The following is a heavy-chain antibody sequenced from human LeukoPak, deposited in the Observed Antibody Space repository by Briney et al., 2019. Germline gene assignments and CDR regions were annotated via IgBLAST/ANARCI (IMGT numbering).Heavy chain of an antibody. CDR2: TYYRSKWYS. V-gene: IGHV6-1*01. J-gene: IGHJ3*01. CDR1: GDSVSSNSAA. CDR3: AREGPAFDV. Sequence: SQTLSLTCAISGDSVSSNSAAWNWIGQSPSRGLEWLGKTYYRSKWYSDYAVSVKGRITINPDTSENQFSLHLNSMTPGDTAVYFCAREGPAFDVWGQGTMVTVSS.